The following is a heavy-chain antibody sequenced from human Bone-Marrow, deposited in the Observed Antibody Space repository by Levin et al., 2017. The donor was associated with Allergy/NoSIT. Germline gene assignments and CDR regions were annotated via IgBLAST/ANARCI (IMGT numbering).Heavy chain of an antibody. J-gene: IGHJ6*03. CDR2: IDPSDSYT. D-gene: IGHD6-6*01. CDR3: ARLEYSSSSYYYYYMDV. V-gene: IGHV5-10-1*01. CDR1: GYSFTSYW. Sequence: KVSCKGSGYSFTSYWISWVRQMPGKGLEWMGRIDPSDSYTNYSPSFQGHVTISADKSISTAYLQWSSLKASDTAMYYCARLEYSSSSYYYYYMDVWGKGTTVTVSS.